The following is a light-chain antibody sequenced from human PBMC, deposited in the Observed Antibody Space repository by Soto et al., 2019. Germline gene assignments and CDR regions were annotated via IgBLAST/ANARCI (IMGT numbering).Light chain of an antibody. CDR3: SSYRGSNNFVR. Sequence: QSALTQPPSASGSLGQAVTISCTGTSIDVGGYNYVSWYQQRPGKAPKLMIYEVNERPSGVPDRFSGSKSGNTASLTVSGLQAEDEADYSCSSYRGSNNFVRFGGGTKLTVL. CDR1: SIDVGGYNY. J-gene: IGLJ2*01. CDR2: EVN. V-gene: IGLV2-8*01.